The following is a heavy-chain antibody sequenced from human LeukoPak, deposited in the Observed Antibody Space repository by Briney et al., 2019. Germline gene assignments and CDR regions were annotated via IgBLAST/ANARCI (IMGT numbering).Heavy chain of an antibody. CDR3: AKDRRSMATVEFDY. J-gene: IGHJ4*02. CDR1: GFSFSSYG. V-gene: IGHV3-33*06. CDR2: RWYDGSNT. Sequence: GASLRLSCSASGFSFSSYGMHWVRQAPAEGLVWVAVRWYDGSNTYYADSVKGRFTISRDNSMNKLYLQMNSLRAEDTAVYYCAKDRRSMATVEFDYWGQGTLVTVSS. D-gene: IGHD5-24*01.